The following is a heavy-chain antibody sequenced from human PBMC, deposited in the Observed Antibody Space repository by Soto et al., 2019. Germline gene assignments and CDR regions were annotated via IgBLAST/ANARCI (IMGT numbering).Heavy chain of an antibody. Sequence: SETLSLTCTVSGGSISSYYWSWIRQPPGKGLEWIGYIYYSGSTNYNPSLKSRVTISVDTSKNQFSLKLSSVTAADTAVYYCARGDYGSGTRVHWFDPWGQGTLVTVSS. CDR2: IYYSGST. CDR1: GGSISSYY. D-gene: IGHD3-10*01. CDR3: ARGDYGSGTRVHWFDP. J-gene: IGHJ5*02. V-gene: IGHV4-59*01.